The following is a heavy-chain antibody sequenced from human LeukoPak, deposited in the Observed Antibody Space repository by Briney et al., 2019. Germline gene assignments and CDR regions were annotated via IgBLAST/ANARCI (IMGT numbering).Heavy chain of an antibody. J-gene: IGHJ4*02. CDR2: ISYDGSNK. CDR1: GFTFSSYA. D-gene: IGHD3-16*01. CDR3: ARDRSGGIDY. V-gene: IGHV3-30-3*01. Sequence: PGRSLRLSCAASGFTFSSYAMHWVRHAPGKGLEWVAVISYDGSNKYYADSVKGRFTISRDNSKNTLYLQMNSLRAEDTAVYYCARDRSGGIDYWGQGTLVTVSS.